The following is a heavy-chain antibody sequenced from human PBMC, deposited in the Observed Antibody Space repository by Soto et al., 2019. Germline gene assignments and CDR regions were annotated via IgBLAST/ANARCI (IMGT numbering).Heavy chain of an antibody. CDR3: ARSSLGGNAGYFNL. D-gene: IGHD2-15*01. Sequence: EVQLVETGGGLIQPGGSLRLSCAVSGFSVGSNYMSWVRQAPGKGLEWVSVIYSGGTTHDADSVKGRFTTSRDNSKNMVYLQMNSLIVEYTAVYYCARSSLGGNAGYFNLWGRGTLVSVSS. V-gene: IGHV3-53*02. CDR2: IYSGGTT. CDR1: GFSVGSNY. J-gene: IGHJ2*01.